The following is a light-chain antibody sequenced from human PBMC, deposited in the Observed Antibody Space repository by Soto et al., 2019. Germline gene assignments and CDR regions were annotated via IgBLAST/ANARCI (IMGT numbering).Light chain of an antibody. J-gene: IGKJ2*01. CDR3: QQYNSWPQT. Sequence: EIVMTQSPATLSVSPGERATLSCRARQSVSSNLAWYQQKPGQAPRLLIYGASTRATGIPARFSGSGSGTEFTLTISSLQSEDFAVYYCQQYNSWPQTFGQGTKLEIK. V-gene: IGKV3-15*01. CDR1: QSVSSN. CDR2: GAS.